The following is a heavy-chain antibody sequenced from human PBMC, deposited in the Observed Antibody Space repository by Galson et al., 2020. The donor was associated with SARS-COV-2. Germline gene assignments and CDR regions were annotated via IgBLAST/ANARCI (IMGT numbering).Heavy chain of an antibody. V-gene: IGHV6-1*01. J-gene: IGHJ4*02. Sequence: SQTLSLTCAISGDSVSGNSVVWNWVRQSPPRGLEWLGRTYYRSKWFTDYALSMRGRLTISPDTSKNQLSLQLHSVTPEDTGVYYCATYYYDSWGQGTLVTVSS. CDR1: GDSVSGNSVV. CDR3: ATYYYDS. CDR2: TYYRSKWFT.